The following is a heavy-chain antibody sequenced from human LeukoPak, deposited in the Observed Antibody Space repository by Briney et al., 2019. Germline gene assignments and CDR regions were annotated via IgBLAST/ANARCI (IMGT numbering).Heavy chain of an antibody. D-gene: IGHD5-18*01. Sequence: GGSLRLSRAASGFTYSSHNMHWVRQAPGKGLEWVALVSSDGSNKYYADSVKGRFTISRDNSKNTLYLQMDSLRAEDTAVYYCARDQGYSYGHSFDYWGQGTLVTVSS. CDR2: VSSDGSNK. V-gene: IGHV3-30-3*01. J-gene: IGHJ4*02. CDR3: ARDQGYSYGHSFDY. CDR1: GFTYSSHN.